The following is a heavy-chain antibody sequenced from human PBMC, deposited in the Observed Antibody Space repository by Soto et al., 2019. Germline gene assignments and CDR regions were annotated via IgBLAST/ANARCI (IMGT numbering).Heavy chain of an antibody. CDR3: AKDSHSGRYPRAFDI. J-gene: IGHJ3*02. CDR2: ISYDGSNK. Sequence: GGSLRLSCAASGFTFSSYGMHWVRQAPGKGLEWVAVISYDGSNKYYADSVKGRFTISRDNSKNTLYLQMNSLRAEDTAVYYCAKDSHSGRYPRAFDIWGQGTMGTVS. V-gene: IGHV3-30*18. CDR1: GFTFSSYG. D-gene: IGHD1-26*01.